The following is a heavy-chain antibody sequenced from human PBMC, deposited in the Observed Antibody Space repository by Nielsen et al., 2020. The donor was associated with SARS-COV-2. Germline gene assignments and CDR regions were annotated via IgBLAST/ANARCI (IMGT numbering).Heavy chain of an antibody. Sequence: GGSLRLSCAASGFTFSNAWMSWVRQAPGKGLEWVGRIKSKTDGGTTDYAAPVKGRFTISRDDSKNTLYLQMNSLKTEDTAVYYCTTAGDYGDYVSLFYFDYWGQGTLVTVSS. CDR1: GFTFSNAW. D-gene: IGHD4-17*01. CDR2: IKSKTDGGTT. V-gene: IGHV3-15*01. CDR3: TTAGDYGDYVSLFYFDY. J-gene: IGHJ4*02.